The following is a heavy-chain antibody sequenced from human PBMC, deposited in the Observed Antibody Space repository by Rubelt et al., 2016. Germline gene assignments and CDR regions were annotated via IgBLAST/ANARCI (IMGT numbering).Heavy chain of an antibody. Sequence: QVQLQQWGAGLLKPSETLSLTCAVYGGSFSGYYWSWIRQRPGKGLEWIGEINHSGSTTYNPSLKGGVTISGGTAKNQLSLKLSSGTAADRAVYYCARGRNTRVRGVMGYYGMDVWGQGTTVTVSS. V-gene: IGHV4-34*01. CDR2: INHSGST. CDR3: ARGRNTRVRGVMGYYGMDV. J-gene: IGHJ6*02. CDR1: GGSFSGYY. D-gene: IGHD3-10*01.